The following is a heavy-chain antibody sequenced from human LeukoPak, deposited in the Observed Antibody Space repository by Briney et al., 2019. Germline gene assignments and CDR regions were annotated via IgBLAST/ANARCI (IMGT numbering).Heavy chain of an antibody. CDR1: GGSISSYY. D-gene: IGHD5-24*01. V-gene: IGHV4-4*07. CDR2: IYTSGST. Sequence: SETLSLTCTVSGGSISSYYWSWLRQPAGRGLEWLGLIYTSGSTNYNPSLKSRITISVDPSKSQFSLKLSSVTAADTAVYYCVRDNSRDGYNYYFDSWGQGTLVIVSS. J-gene: IGHJ4*02. CDR3: VRDNSRDGYNYYFDS.